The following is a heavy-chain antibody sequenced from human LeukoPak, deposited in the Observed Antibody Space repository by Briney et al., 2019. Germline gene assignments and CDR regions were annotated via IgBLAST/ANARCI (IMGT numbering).Heavy chain of an antibody. Sequence: SETLSLTCTVSGGSISSYYWSWIRQPPGKGLEWIGYIYYSGSTNYNPSLKSRVTISVDTSKNQFSLKLSSVTAADTAVYYCARRPDRVGYCSGGSCYWFDPWGQGTLVTVSS. CDR1: GGSISSYY. J-gene: IGHJ5*02. CDR2: IYYSGST. V-gene: IGHV4-59*12. D-gene: IGHD2-15*01. CDR3: ARRPDRVGYCSGGSCYWFDP.